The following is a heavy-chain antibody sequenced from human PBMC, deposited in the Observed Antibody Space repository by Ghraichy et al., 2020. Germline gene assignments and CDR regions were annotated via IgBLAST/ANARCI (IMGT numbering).Heavy chain of an antibody. CDR2: INQDGLEK. CDR1: GLIFSSYW. J-gene: IGHJ3*02. Sequence: GESLNISCAASGLIFSSYWMTWVRQAPGKGLEWVANINQDGLEKYYVGSVKGRFTISRDNAKNSLYLQMNNLSAEDTAVYYCSSGDTFDIWGRGTMVTVSS. V-gene: IGHV3-7*03. D-gene: IGHD3-10*01. CDR3: SSGDTFDI.